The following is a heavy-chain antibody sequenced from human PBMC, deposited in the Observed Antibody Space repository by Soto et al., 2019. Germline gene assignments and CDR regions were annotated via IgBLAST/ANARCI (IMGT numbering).Heavy chain of an antibody. CDR3: TPLALKYNSDWYPLSD. CDR2: IKSETDGGTI. Sequence: GAPGISLAGFWFTFRNVWVNLVRPGPGKGVEWVGRIKSETDGGTIDYAAPVKGRFTISRDDSNNTLYLQMNSLKTEDTATYYCTPLALKYNSDWYPLSDWGQGTRVTVSS. CDR1: WFTFRNVW. D-gene: IGHD6-19*01. J-gene: IGHJ4*02. V-gene: IGHV3-15*07.